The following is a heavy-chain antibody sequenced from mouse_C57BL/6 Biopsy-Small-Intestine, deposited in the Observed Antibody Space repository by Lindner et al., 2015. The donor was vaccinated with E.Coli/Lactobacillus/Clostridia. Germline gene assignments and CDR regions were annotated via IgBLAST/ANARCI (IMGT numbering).Heavy chain of an antibody. CDR3: ARGATGVRDFDY. D-gene: IGHD1-1*01. CDR1: GYTFTNYW. V-gene: IGHV1-63*01. CDR2: INPGSGHT. Sequence: VQLQESGAELVRPGTSVKMSCKASGYTFTNYWIGWTKQRPGHGLEWIGDINPGSGHTNYNENFKGKATLTADKSSSKAYMQFSSLTSEDSAIYYCARGATGVRDFDYWGLGTALIVSS. J-gene: IGHJ2*01.